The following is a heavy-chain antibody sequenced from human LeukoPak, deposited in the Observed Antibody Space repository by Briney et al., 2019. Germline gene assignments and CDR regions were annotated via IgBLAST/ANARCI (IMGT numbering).Heavy chain of an antibody. V-gene: IGHV4-34*01. CDR1: GGSFSGYY. CDR2: INHSGST. Sequence: SETLSLTCAVYGGSFSGYYWSWIRQPPGKGLEWIGEINHSGSTNYNPSLKSRVTISVDTSKNQFSLKLSSVTAADTAVYYCASSTIVVAAFDYWGQGTLVTASS. CDR3: ASSTIVVAAFDY. D-gene: IGHD3-22*01. J-gene: IGHJ4*02.